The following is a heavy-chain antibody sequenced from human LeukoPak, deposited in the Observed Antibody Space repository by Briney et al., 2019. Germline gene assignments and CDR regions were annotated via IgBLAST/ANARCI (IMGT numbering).Heavy chain of an antibody. J-gene: IGHJ2*01. CDR2: IYYSGST. CDR1: GGSISSSSYY. CDR3: ARGTDNYAAFFDL. V-gene: IGHV4-39*01. Sequence: SETLSLTCTVSGGSISSSSYYWGWIRQPPGKGLEWIGSIYYSGSTYYNPSLKSRVTISVDTSKNQFSLKLSSVTAADTAVYYCARGTDNYAAFFDLWGRGTLVTVSS. D-gene: IGHD3-16*01.